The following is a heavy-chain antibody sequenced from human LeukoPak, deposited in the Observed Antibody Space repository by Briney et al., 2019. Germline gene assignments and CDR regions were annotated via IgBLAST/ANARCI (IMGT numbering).Heavy chain of an antibody. CDR1: GFTFSSNY. CDR2: IYSGGST. J-gene: IGHJ2*01. Sequence: GGSLRLSCAASGFTFSSNYMSWVRQAPGKGLEWVSVIYSGGSTYYADSVKDRFTISRDNSKNTLYLQMNSLRAEDTAVYYCAKIGVIGLWYFDLWGRGTLATVSS. V-gene: IGHV3-53*01. D-gene: IGHD3-10*01. CDR3: AKIGVIGLWYFDL.